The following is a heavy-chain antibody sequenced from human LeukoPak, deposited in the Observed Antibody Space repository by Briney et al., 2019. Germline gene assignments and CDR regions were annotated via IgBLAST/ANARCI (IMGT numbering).Heavy chain of an antibody. CDR3: ARLGDFWSGSYYFDY. V-gene: IGHV1-2*02. Sequence: ASVKVSCKASGYTFTGYYMHWVRQAPGQGLEWMGWINPNSGGTNYAQKFQGRVTMTRDTSISTAYMELSRLRSDDTAVYYCARLGDFWSGSYYFDYWGQGTLVTVSS. CDR2: INPNSGGT. D-gene: IGHD3-3*01. J-gene: IGHJ4*02. CDR1: GYTFTGYY.